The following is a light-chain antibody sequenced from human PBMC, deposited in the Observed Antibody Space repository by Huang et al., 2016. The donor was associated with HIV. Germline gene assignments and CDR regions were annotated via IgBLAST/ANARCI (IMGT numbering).Light chain of an antibody. V-gene: IGKV2-28*01. Sequence: DVVMTQSPLSLPVPPGEPASISCRSSQSLRHRNGLNYLDWYLQKPGQSPQLLIHVGSSRASGVPDRFSGGGSGTDFSLNISRVEAEDAGIYYCMEALQTPYTFGQGTKLEIK. CDR3: MEALQTPYT. CDR1: QSLRHRNGLNY. CDR2: VGS. J-gene: IGKJ2*01.